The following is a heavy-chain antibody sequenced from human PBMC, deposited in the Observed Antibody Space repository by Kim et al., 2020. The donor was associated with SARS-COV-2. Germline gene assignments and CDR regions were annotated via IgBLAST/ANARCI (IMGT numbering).Heavy chain of an antibody. D-gene: IGHD1-26*01. V-gene: IGHV4-59*09. Sequence: YHPTLKGRVTISVDTSKNQSSLELNSLAAADTAVYYCARGWGIVGTTLDYWGQGTLVTVSS. CDR3: ARGWGIVGTTLDY. J-gene: IGHJ4*02.